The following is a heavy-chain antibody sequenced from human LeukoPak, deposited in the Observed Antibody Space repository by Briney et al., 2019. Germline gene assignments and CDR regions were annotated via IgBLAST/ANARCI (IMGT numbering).Heavy chain of an antibody. CDR1: GGSFSGYY. J-gene: IGHJ4*02. V-gene: IGHV4-30-4*08. CDR3: ASFYQAYYFDY. CDR2: IYYSGST. D-gene: IGHD2-21*01. Sequence: SETLSLTCAVYGGSFSGYYWSWIRQPPGKGLEWIGYIYYSGSTYYNPSLKSRVTISVDTSKNQISLKLSSVTAADTAVYYCASFYQAYYFDYWGQGTLVTVSS.